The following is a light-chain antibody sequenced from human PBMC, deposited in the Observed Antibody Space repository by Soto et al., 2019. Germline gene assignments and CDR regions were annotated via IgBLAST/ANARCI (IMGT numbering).Light chain of an antibody. CDR1: SSDVGGYNY. V-gene: IGLV2-14*01. J-gene: IGLJ2*01. Sequence: QSALTQPASVSGSPGQSITISCTGTSSDVGGYNYVSWYQQHPGKAPKLMIYDVSNRPSGVSNRFSGSMSGNTASLTISGLQAEDEADYYCSSYTSSILFGGGTKVTVL. CDR3: SSYTSSIL. CDR2: DVS.